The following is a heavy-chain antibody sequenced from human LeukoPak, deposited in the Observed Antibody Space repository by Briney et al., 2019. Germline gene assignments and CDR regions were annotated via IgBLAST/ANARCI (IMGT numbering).Heavy chain of an antibody. J-gene: IGHJ4*02. V-gene: IGHV3-23*01. CDR1: GFTFSNYA. D-gene: IGHD3-10*01. Sequence: GGSLRLSCAASGFTFSNYAMSWVRQAPGKGLEWVSAISGSGDNTYYADSVKGRFTISRDNAKNSLYLQMNSLRAEDTAVYYCARARLSHYYGSGSYSDYWGQGTLVTVSS. CDR3: ARARLSHYYGSGSYSDY. CDR2: ISGSGDNT.